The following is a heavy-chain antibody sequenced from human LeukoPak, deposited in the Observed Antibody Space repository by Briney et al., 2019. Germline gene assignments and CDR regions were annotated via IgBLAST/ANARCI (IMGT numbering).Heavy chain of an antibody. J-gene: IGHJ4*02. Sequence: SETLSLTCTVSGGSISNYYWSWVRQPAGKGLEWIGHIYTTGSTNYNPSLKSRVTMSVDTPKNQCTLKLTSVTAADTAVYYCARVGDFALKDWGQGTLVTVSS. V-gene: IGHV4-4*07. CDR1: GGSISNYY. CDR2: IYTTGST. D-gene: IGHD3-16*01. CDR3: ARVGDFALKD.